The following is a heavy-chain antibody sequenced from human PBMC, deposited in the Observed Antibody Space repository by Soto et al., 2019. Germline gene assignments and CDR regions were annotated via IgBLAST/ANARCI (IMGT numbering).Heavy chain of an antibody. V-gene: IGHV1-18*04. CDR1: GYTFTSYG. CDR2: ISAYNGKT. Sequence: ASVKVSCKASGYTFTSYGISWGRQAPGQRLEWVGWISAYNGKTNYAQKLQGRVTMTPDTSTSTAYMELRSLRSADTAVYYCARDRSWGIGPSRSLHSTYYF. D-gene: IGHD2-2*01. J-gene: IGHJ1*01. CDR3: ARDRSWGIGPSRSLHSTYYF.